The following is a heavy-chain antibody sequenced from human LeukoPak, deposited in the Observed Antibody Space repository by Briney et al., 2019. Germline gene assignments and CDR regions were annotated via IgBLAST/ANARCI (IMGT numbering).Heavy chain of an antibody. V-gene: IGHV3-48*03. J-gene: IGHJ4*02. CDR3: ARAFSGWYATFDY. CDR2: ISSSGSTI. CDR1: GFTFSSYE. Sequence: SGGSLRLSCAASGFTFSSYEMNWVRQAPGKGLEWVSYISSSGSTIHYADSVKGRFTISRDNAKNSLYLQMNSLRVEDTAVYYCARAFSGWYATFDYWGQGTLVTVSS. D-gene: IGHD6-19*01.